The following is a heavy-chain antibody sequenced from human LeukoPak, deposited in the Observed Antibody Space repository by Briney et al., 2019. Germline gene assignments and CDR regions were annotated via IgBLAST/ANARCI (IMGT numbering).Heavy chain of an antibody. CDR1: GFTFSSYG. D-gene: IGHD2-2*01. CDR3: ARERSPAAFDI. Sequence: GGSLRLSCAASGFTFSSYGMHWVRQAPGKGLEWVAVIWYDGSNKYYADSVKGRFTISRDNSKNTLYLQMNSLRAEDTAVYYCARERSPAAFDIWGQGTMVTVSS. CDR2: IWYDGSNK. V-gene: IGHV3-33*01. J-gene: IGHJ3*02.